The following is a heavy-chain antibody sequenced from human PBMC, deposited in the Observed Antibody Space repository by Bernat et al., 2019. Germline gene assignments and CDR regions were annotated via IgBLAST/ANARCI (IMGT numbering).Heavy chain of an antibody. J-gene: IGHJ6*03. CDR1: GGSVSSGSYY. CDR2: IYYSGST. Sequence: QVQLQESGPGLVKPSETLSLTCTVSGGSVSSGSYYWSWIRQPPGKGLEWIGYIYYSGSTNYNPSLKSRVTISVDTSKNQFSLKLSSVTAADTAVYYCASFGGVRDPYYYYCMDVWGKGTTVTVSS. D-gene: IGHD3-10*01. CDR3: ASFGGVRDPYYYYCMDV. V-gene: IGHV4-61*01.